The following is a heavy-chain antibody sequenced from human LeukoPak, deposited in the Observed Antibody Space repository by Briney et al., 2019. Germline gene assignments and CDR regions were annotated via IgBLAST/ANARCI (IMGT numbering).Heavy chain of an antibody. CDR3: ARDLVSSGWAFDS. CDR2: INHSGST. D-gene: IGHD6-19*01. CDR1: GGSFSGYY. V-gene: IGHV4-34*01. J-gene: IGHJ4*02. Sequence: SETLSLTCAVYGGSFSGYYWSWIRQPPGKGLEWIGEINHSGSTNYNPSLKSRVTISVDTSKNQFSLKLSSVTAADTAVYYCARDLVSSGWAFDSWGLGTLVTVSS.